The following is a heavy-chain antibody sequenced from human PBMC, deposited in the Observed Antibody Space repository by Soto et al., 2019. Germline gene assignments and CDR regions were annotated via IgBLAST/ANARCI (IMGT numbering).Heavy chain of an antibody. CDR3: ASLPADPYTAMVIY. CDR1: GGSISSYY. V-gene: IGHV4-4*07. Sequence: QVQLQESGPGLVKPSETLSLTCTVSGGSISSYYWSWIRQPAGKGLEWIGRIYTSGSTNYNPSLKSRVTMPVDTSKNQFSLKLSSVTAADTAVYYCASLPADPYTAMVIYWGQGTLVTVSS. J-gene: IGHJ4*02. CDR2: IYTSGST. D-gene: IGHD5-18*01.